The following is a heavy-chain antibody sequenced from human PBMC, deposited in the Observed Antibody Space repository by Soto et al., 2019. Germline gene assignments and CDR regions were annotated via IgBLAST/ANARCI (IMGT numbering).Heavy chain of an antibody. CDR1: TFAFSRYS. D-gene: IGHD6-13*01. V-gene: IGHV3-23*01. CDR3: AKVAVEGNYYYGMDV. J-gene: IGHJ6*02. CDR2: ISGSGGST. Sequence: PGGSLRLSCAASTFAFSRYSMNWVRQAPGKGLEWVSAISGSGGSTYYADSVEGRFTISRDNSKNTLYLQMNSLRAEDTAVYYCAKVAVEGNYYYGMDVWGQGTTVTVSS.